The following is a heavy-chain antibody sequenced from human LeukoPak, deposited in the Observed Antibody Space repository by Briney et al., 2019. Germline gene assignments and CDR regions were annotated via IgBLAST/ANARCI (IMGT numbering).Heavy chain of an antibody. D-gene: IGHD6-13*01. V-gene: IGHV3-21*01. Sequence: PGGSLRLSCAASGFTFSSYSMNWVRQAPGKGLEWVSSISSSSSYIYYADSVKGRFTISRDNAKNSLYLQMNSLRAEDTAVYYCARDRGIAAAGRSNYFDYWGQGTPVTVSS. CDR2: ISSSSSYI. J-gene: IGHJ4*02. CDR1: GFTFSSYS. CDR3: ARDRGIAAAGRSNYFDY.